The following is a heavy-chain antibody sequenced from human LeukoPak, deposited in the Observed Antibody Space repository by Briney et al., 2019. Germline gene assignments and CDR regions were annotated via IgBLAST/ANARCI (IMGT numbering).Heavy chain of an antibody. D-gene: IGHD2-2*01. J-gene: IGHJ4*02. Sequence: SETLSLTCTVSGGSISSSSYYWGWIRQPPGKGLEWIGEINHSGSTNYNPSLKSRVTISVDTSKNQFSLKLSSVTAADTAVYYCARGLPAAALDYWGQGTLVTVSS. CDR1: GGSISSSSYY. CDR3: ARGLPAAALDY. CDR2: INHSGST. V-gene: IGHV4-39*07.